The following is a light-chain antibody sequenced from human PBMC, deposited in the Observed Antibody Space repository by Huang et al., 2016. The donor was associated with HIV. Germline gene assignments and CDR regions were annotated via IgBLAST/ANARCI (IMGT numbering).Light chain of an antibody. V-gene: IGKV3-20*01. CDR3: QHYGSSPRT. Sequence: LSCRVSQSISSSYLAWYQQKPGQAPRLFIYGASSRATGIPDRFSGSGSGTDFTLTISRLEPEDFAVYYCQHYGSSPRTFGQGTKLEIK. CDR1: QSISSSY. CDR2: GAS. J-gene: IGKJ2*01.